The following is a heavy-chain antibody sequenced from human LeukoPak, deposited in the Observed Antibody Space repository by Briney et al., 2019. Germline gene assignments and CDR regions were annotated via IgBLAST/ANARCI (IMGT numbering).Heavy chain of an antibody. J-gene: IGHJ4*02. Sequence: GASVKVSCKASGGTFSSYAISWVRQAPGQGLEWMGRIIPILGIANYAQKFQGRVTITADKSTSTAYMELSSLRSEVTAVYYCAREPRRFGDWGQGTLVTVSS. D-gene: IGHD3-10*01. CDR2: IIPILGIA. CDR3: AREPRRFGD. CDR1: GGTFSSYA. V-gene: IGHV1-69*04.